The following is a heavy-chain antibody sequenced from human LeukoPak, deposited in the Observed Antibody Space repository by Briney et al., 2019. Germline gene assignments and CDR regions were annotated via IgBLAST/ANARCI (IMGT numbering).Heavy chain of an antibody. V-gene: IGHV1-8*01. CDR3: ARKPTVKTRYWFDP. CDR1: GYTFTSYD. Sequence: ASVKVSCKASGYTFTSYDINWVRQATGQGLEWMGWMNPTSGNTGYAQKFQGRVTMTRNTSISTAYMELSSLRSEDTAVYYCARKPTVKTRYWFDPWGQGTLVTVSS. CDR2: MNPTSGNT. D-gene: IGHD4-17*01. J-gene: IGHJ5*02.